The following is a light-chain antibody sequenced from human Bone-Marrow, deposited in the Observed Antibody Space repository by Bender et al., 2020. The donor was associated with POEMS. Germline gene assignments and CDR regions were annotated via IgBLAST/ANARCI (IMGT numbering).Light chain of an antibody. V-gene: IGLV1-44*01. Sequence: QSVLTQPPSASGTPGQRVTISCSGSSSNIGGNAVNWWQQLPGTAPKLLIYGNDQRPSGVPDRFSGSESGPSASLALSAPQSEDEAYYFCSAWDGLLNGWVRGGGPELPVL. CDR3: SAWDGLLNGWV. J-gene: IGLJ3*02. CDR1: SSNIGGNA. CDR2: GND.